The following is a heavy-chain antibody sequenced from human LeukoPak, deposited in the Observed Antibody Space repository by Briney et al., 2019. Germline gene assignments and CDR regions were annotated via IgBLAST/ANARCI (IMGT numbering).Heavy chain of an antibody. V-gene: IGHV3-33*08. J-gene: IGHJ4*02. CDR3: ARGCGGGPGCYILDY. CDR1: GFTFSSYW. Sequence: GGSRRLSCAASGFTFSSYWMSWVRQAPGKGLEWVAIIWSDGSNEVYIESVKGRFTISRDNSKNTLYLHMNSLRGEDTAMYFCARGCGGGPGCYILDYWGQGTLVTVSS. CDR2: IWSDGSNE. D-gene: IGHD2-15*01.